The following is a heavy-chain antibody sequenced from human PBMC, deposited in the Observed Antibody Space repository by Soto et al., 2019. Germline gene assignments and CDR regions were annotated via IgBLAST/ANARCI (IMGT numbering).Heavy chain of an antibody. D-gene: IGHD2-8*02. Sequence: QVYLQESGPGLVKPSETLFLTCTVSGGSISNYYWTWVRQPPGKGLEWIGYIHYSGSTNYNPSLKSRVTISADTSKNQFSLKVNFVTAADTAVYYCGYTTGWPGFDFWGQGILVTVSS. CDR2: IHYSGST. CDR1: GGSISNYY. V-gene: IGHV4-59*01. CDR3: GYTTGWPGFDF. J-gene: IGHJ4*02.